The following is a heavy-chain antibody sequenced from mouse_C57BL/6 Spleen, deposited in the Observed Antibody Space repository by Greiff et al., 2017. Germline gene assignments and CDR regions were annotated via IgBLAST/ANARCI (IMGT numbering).Heavy chain of an antibody. J-gene: IGHJ3*01. Sequence: QVQLQQSGAELVRPGASVTLSCKASGYTFTDYEMHWVKQTPVHGLEWIGAIDPETGGTAYNQKFKGKAILTADKSSSTAYMALRSLTSEDSAVYYCTRPHYYGSSPFAYWGQGTLVTVSA. CDR1: GYTFTDYE. D-gene: IGHD1-1*01. V-gene: IGHV1-15*01. CDR3: TRPHYYGSSPFAY. CDR2: IDPETGGT.